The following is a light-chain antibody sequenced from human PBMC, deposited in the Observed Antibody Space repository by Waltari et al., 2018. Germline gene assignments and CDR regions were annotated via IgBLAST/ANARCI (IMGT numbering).Light chain of an antibody. Sequence: DIVMTQYPDSLAVSLGERATINRRSSPSVLYSSNNKNYLTGYRQKPGQPPELRIYCASSRESGVPDRFSGSGSGTDFALTISSLQAEDVAVYYCQQYYSIPYTFGQGTKLEIK. CDR1: PSVLYSSNNKNY. CDR2: CAS. J-gene: IGKJ2*01. V-gene: IGKV4-1*01. CDR3: QQYYSIPYT.